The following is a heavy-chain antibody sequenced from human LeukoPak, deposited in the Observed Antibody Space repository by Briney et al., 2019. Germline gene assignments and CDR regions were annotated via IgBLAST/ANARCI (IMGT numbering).Heavy chain of an antibody. Sequence: GGSLRLSCAASGFTFDDYAMHWVRQAPGKGLEWVSGISWNSGSIGYADSVKGRFTISRDNAKNSLYLQMNSLRAEDTALYYCAKESAYYYGSGSPEYYYYGMDVWGQGTTVTVS. CDR1: GFTFDDYA. V-gene: IGHV3-9*01. CDR3: AKESAYYYGSGSPEYYYYGMDV. J-gene: IGHJ6*02. D-gene: IGHD3-10*01. CDR2: ISWNSGSI.